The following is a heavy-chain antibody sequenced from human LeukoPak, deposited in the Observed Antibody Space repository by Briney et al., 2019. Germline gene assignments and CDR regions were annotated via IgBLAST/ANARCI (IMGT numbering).Heavy chain of an antibody. Sequence: GGSLRLSRAASGFSVSSNFMSWVRQTPGKGLGWVSVIYSDGTTYYEDSVKGRFTVSRDKSKNTLSLQMNSLRAEDTAVYYCARGKGRGVISPYFDCWGQGTLVTVSS. CDR1: GFSVSSNF. J-gene: IGHJ4*01. V-gene: IGHV3-53*01. CDR3: ARGKGRGVISPYFDC. CDR2: IYSDGTT. D-gene: IGHD3-10*01.